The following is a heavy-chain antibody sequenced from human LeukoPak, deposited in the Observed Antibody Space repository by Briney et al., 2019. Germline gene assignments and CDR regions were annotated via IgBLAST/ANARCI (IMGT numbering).Heavy chain of an antibody. V-gene: IGHV4-39*07. CDR3: ARSLKLYSSGPPGAFDI. D-gene: IGHD3-22*01. CDR2: IYYGGST. Sequence: SETLSLTCTVSGGSISSSSYYWGWIRQPPGKGLEWIGSIYYGGSTYYKPSLKRRVTISVDTSNRQFSLKLSSVTAADTAVYYWARSLKLYSSGPPGAFDIWGQGTMVTVSS. J-gene: IGHJ3*02. CDR1: GGSISSSSYY.